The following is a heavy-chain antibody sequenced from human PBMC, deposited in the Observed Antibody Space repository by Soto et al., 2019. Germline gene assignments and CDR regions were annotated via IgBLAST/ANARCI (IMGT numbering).Heavy chain of an antibody. J-gene: IGHJ4*02. CDR2: IYYRGNA. D-gene: IGHD3-9*01. V-gene: IGHV4-39*01. CDR3: ARLEGLATISYYFDF. CDR1: DDSINSDKYY. Sequence: SETLSLTCSVSDDSINSDKYYWGWIRQPPGKGLEWIGSIYYRGNAYYNPSLQTRVNISLDKSRNQFSLKLNYVTAADSALYFCARLEGLATISYYFDFWGPGALVTVSS.